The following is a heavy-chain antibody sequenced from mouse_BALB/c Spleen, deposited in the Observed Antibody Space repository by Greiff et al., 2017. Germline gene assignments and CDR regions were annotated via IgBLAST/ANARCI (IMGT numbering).Heavy chain of an antibody. V-gene: IGHV5-9-3*01. CDR2: ISSGGSYT. CDR1: GFTFSSYA. Sequence: EVKLVESGGGLVKPGGSLKLSCAASGFTFSSYAMSWVRQTPEKRLEWVATISSGGSYTYYPDSVKGRFTISRDNAKNTLYLQMSSLRSEDTAMYYCARPITTATNYYAMDYWGQGTSVTVSS. J-gene: IGHJ4*01. D-gene: IGHD1-2*01. CDR3: ARPITTATNYYAMDY.